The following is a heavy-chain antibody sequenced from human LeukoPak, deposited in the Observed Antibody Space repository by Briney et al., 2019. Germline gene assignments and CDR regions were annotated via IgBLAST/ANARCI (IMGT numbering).Heavy chain of an antibody. CDR2: IKPDSGGT. CDR3: ARDSQQQQVLYYFDY. D-gene: IGHD6-13*01. V-gene: IGHV1-2*02. J-gene: IGHJ4*02. Sequence: GASVKVSRMASGYTFTDYYIHWVRQAPGQGLEWVGWIKPDSGGTTYPQKFQGRVTMTRDTSISTTYMELSRLTSDDTAVYYCARDSQQQQVLYYFDYWGQGTLVTVSS. CDR1: GYTFTDYY.